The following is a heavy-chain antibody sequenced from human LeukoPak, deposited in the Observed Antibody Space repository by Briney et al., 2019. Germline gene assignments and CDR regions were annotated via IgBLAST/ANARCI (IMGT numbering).Heavy chain of an antibody. CDR1: GFTFSSYS. CDR2: ISSSSSYI. Sequence: GGSLRLSCAASGFTFSSYSMSWVRQAPGKGLEWVSSISSSSSYIYYADSVEGRFTISRDNAKNSLYLQMNSLRAEDTAVYYCAREDSPYYFDYWGQGTLVTVSS. J-gene: IGHJ4*02. V-gene: IGHV3-21*01. CDR3: AREDSPYYFDY.